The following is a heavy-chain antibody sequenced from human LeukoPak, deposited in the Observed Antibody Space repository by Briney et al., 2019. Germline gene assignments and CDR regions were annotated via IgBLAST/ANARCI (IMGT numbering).Heavy chain of an antibody. CDR1: GFTFSSYA. CDR2: FSASGGST. CDR3: AKVGYTSGWSHFDY. V-gene: IGHV3-23*01. Sequence: KPGGSLRLSCAASGFTFSSYAMSWVRQAPGKGLEWVSVFSASGGSTYYADSVKGRFTISRDNSKNTLYLQMNSLRAEDTAVYYCAKVGYTSGWSHFDYWGQGTLVTVSS. D-gene: IGHD6-19*01. J-gene: IGHJ4*02.